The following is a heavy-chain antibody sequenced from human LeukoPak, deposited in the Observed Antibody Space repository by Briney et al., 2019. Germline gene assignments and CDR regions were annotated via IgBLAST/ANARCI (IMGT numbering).Heavy chain of an antibody. V-gene: IGHV4-39*01. Sequence: SETLSLTCTVSGGSMSSRSYYWGWIRQRPGKGLEWIGSIYYSGSAYYNPSLKSRVTTSVDTSENQFFLKLSSVTVADTAVYHCWRWLQFSGFDYWGQGSLVTVSS. J-gene: IGHJ4*02. D-gene: IGHD5-24*01. CDR1: GGSMSSRSYY. CDR2: IYYSGSA. CDR3: WRWLQFSGFDY.